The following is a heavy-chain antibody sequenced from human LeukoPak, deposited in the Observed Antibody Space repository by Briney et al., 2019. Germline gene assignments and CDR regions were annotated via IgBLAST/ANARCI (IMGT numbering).Heavy chain of an antibody. CDR2: MYSSGST. J-gene: IGHJ1*01. CDR3: VGVGSSFQH. CDR1: GLSVSSNY. D-gene: IGHD6-6*01. V-gene: IGHV3-66*01. Sequence: WGSLTLTCAVSGLSVSSNYMSWVRQAPGKGLEWVSGMYSSGSTNYADSVKGRFTISRDNSKNAMYLQMSSLTVEDTAVYYCVGVGSSFQHWGQGTLVTVSS.